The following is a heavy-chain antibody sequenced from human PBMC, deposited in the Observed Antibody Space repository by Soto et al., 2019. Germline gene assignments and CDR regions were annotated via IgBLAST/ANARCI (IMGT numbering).Heavy chain of an antibody. J-gene: IGHJ6*02. V-gene: IGHV1-69*01. CDR1: GGSFNSYA. CDR3: ANTTGALYILHGMDV. CDR2: IITIFSSA. Sequence: QVQLVQSGAEVKKPGSSVKVSCKASGGSFNSYAISWVRQAPGQGLEWLGGIITIFSSANYAQKFQGRLTITADESTSTAYMDLSSLTTDDTAVYYCANTTGALYILHGMDVWGQVTTVTVSS. D-gene: IGHD1-1*01.